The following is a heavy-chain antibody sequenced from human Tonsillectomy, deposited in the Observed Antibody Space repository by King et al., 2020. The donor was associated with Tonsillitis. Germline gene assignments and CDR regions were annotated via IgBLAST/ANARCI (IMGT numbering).Heavy chain of an antibody. V-gene: IGHV1-2*02. J-gene: IGHJ6*02. Sequence: VQLVQSGAEVKKPGASVKVSCKASGYTFTGYYMHWVRQAPGQGLEWMGWINPNSGDTNNAQKFEGRVTMTRDTSISTAYMELSRLRSDDTAVYFYATMVRGAEDKYYYSAMDVGGQGTADTV. CDR1: GYTFTGYY. D-gene: IGHD3-10*01. CDR2: INPNSGDT. CDR3: ATMVRGAEDKYYYSAMDV.